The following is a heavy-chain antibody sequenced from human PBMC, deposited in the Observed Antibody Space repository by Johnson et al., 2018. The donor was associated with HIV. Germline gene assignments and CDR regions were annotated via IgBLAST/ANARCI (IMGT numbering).Heavy chain of an antibody. V-gene: IGHV3-30*19. CDR2: ISYDGSNK. CDR1: GFSFSNYG. CDR3: ARDQSWDDYVWGSPRADAFDI. D-gene: IGHD3-16*01. J-gene: IGHJ3*02. Sequence: VQLVESGGGVVQPGRSLRLSCATSGFSFSNYGMHWVRQVPGKGLEWVAVISYDGSNKYYADSVKGRFTISRDNSKKTLYLQMNSLGAEDTAVYYGARDQSWDDYVWGSPRADAFDIWGQGTMVTVSS.